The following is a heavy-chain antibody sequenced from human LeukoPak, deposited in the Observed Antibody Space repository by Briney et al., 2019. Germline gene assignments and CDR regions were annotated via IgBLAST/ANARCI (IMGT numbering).Heavy chain of an antibody. CDR3: ARADASYDKGYYYYYMDV. Sequence: EASVKVSCTASGYTFTDYYMYWVRQAPGQGLEWMGWINPNTGGTNYAQKFQGRVTMTRDTSISTAYMELSRLRSDDTAVYYCARADASYDKGYYYYYMDVWDKGTTVTVSS. J-gene: IGHJ6*03. CDR2: INPNTGGT. V-gene: IGHV1-2*02. CDR1: GYTFTDYY. D-gene: IGHD3-10*01.